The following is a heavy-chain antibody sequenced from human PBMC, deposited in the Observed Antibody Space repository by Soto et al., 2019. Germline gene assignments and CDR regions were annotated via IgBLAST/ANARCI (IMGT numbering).Heavy chain of an antibody. J-gene: IGHJ4*02. D-gene: IGHD6-6*01. CDR2: ISSSSDTI. V-gene: IGHV3-48*01. Sequence: EVQVVESGGDLVQPGGSLRLSCAPSGFTLPGYSMNWVRQPPGKGLEWVSYISSSSDTIYYADSVKGRFTISRDNAKNLLYLQMKSLRAEDTAVYYCARSSTFYDYWGQGTPVTVSS. CDR3: ARSSTFYDY. CDR1: GFTLPGYS.